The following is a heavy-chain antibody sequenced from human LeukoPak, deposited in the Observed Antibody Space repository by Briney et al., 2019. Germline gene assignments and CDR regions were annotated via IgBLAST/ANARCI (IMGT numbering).Heavy chain of an antibody. J-gene: IGHJ4*02. V-gene: IGHV4-38-2*02. CDR1: GYSISSTSY. CDR3: ARVNTPVATFDY. CDR2: ISHSATT. Sequence: SETLSLTCNVSGYSISSTSYGAWIRQPPGKGLEWIATISHSATTYYTPSLKSRLTMSVDTSKNQFSLKLSSVTVADSAVYYCARVNTPVATFDYWGQGTLVTVSS. D-gene: IGHD2-15*01.